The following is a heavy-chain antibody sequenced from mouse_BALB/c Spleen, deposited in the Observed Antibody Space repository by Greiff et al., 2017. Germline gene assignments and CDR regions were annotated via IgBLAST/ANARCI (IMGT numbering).Heavy chain of an antibody. J-gene: IGHJ3*01. CDR3: ARSYYYGSTTGFAY. CDR2: ISYSGST. V-gene: IGHV3-2*02. Sequence: EVQLQESGPGLVKPSQSLSLTCTVTGYSITSDYAWNWIRQFPGNKLEWMGYISYSGSTSYNPSLKSRISITRDTSKNQFFLQLNSVTTEDTATYYCARSYYYGSTTGFAYWGQGTLVTVSA. D-gene: IGHD1-1*01. CDR1: GYSITSDYA.